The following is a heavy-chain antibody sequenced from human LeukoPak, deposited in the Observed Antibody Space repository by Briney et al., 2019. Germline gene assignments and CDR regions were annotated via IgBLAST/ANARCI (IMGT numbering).Heavy chain of an antibody. CDR3: ARAVNWNSHDAFDM. CDR1: GGSITSGSNY. V-gene: IGHV4-61*02. D-gene: IGHD1-7*01. J-gene: IGHJ3*02. Sequence: SETLSLTCTVSGGSITSGSNYWSWIRQPAGKGLEWIGRIYTSGETYYNPSLRSRVTMSVDTSKNQFSLELSSVTAADTAVYYCARAVNWNSHDAFDMWGQGTMVTVSS. CDR2: IYTSGET.